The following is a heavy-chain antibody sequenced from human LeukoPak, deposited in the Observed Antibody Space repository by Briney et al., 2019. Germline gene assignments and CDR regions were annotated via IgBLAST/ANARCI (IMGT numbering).Heavy chain of an antibody. Sequence: PGGSLRLSCAASGFTFSSYGMHWVRQAPGKGPEWMAFIRYDGSNKYYADSVKGRFTISRDSSKNTLYLQMNSLRAEDTAVYYCASEVGATGDYWGQGTLVTVSS. CDR2: IRYDGSNK. CDR1: GFTFSSYG. J-gene: IGHJ4*02. CDR3: ASEVGATGDY. D-gene: IGHD1-26*01. V-gene: IGHV3-30*02.